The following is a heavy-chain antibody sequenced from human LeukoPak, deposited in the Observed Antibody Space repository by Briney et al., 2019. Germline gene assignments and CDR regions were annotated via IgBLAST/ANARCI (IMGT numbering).Heavy chain of an antibody. J-gene: IGHJ4*02. D-gene: IGHD5-18*01. Sequence: GGSLRLSCAASGFTFSNAWMSWVRQTPGKGLEWVGRIKSKTDGETTDYAAPVKGRFTISRDDSKNTLYLQMSSLKTEDTAVYFCAHRNTDMVRVDYWGQGTLVTVSS. CDR2: IKSKTDGETT. CDR3: AHRNTDMVRVDY. V-gene: IGHV3-15*01. CDR1: GFTFSNAW.